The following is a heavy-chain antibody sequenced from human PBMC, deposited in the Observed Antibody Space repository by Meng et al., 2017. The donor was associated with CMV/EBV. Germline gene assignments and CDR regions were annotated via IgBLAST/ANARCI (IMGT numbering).Heavy chain of an antibody. CDR1: GITFSSYG. V-gene: IGHV3-30-3*01. Sequence: SLKISCAASGITFSSYGMYWVRQAPGKGLEWVAVISYDGSNKYYEDSVKGRFTISRDNSKNTLYLQMNSLRAEDTAVYYCARMDIVVVPAAILVGAFDIWGQGTMVTVSS. D-gene: IGHD2-2*02. CDR2: ISYDGSNK. CDR3: ARMDIVVVPAAILVGAFDI. J-gene: IGHJ3*02.